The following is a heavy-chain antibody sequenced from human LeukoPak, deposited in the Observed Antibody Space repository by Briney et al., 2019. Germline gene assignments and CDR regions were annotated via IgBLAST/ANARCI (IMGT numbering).Heavy chain of an antibody. Sequence: SGPALVKPTQTLTLTCTFSGFSLSTSGMCVSWIRQPPGKVLEWLARIDWDDDKYYSTSLKTRLTISKDTSKNQVVLTMTNMDPVDTATYYCAREYYYDSSGLDAFDIWGQGTMVTVSS. CDR2: IDWDDDK. CDR3: AREYYYDSSGLDAFDI. V-gene: IGHV2-70*11. CDR1: GFSLSTSGMC. D-gene: IGHD3-22*01. J-gene: IGHJ3*02.